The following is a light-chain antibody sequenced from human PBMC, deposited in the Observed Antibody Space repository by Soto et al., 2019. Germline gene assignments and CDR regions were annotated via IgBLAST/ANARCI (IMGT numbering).Light chain of an antibody. CDR2: GAS. CDR1: QSVSSSY. CDR3: QQYGSSPRT. V-gene: IGKV3-20*01. Sequence: EIVLTQAPGTVSLSPGERATLSCRASQSVSSSYLAWYQQKPGQAPRLLLYGASSGAAGIPDRFSGSGSGTDFTLTISRLEPEVFAVYYCQQYGSSPRTFGQGTKVEIK. J-gene: IGKJ1*01.